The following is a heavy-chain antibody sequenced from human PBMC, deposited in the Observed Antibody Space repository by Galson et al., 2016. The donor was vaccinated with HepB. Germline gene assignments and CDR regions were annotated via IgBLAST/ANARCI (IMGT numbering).Heavy chain of an antibody. CDR1: GYTFTSYG. V-gene: IGHV1-18*01. J-gene: IGHJ5*02. CDR3: ARFSLGGPAGNWFDP. Sequence: SVKVSCKASGYTFTSYGISWVRQAPGQGLEWMGWISAYSGNTSYAQTVQGRVTMTTDTSTNTAYMELRSLRSDDTAMDYCARFSLGGPAGNWFDPWGQGTLVIVSS. D-gene: IGHD3-16*01. CDR2: ISAYSGNT.